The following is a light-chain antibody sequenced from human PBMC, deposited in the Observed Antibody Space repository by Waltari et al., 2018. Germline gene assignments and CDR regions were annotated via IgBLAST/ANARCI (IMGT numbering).Light chain of an antibody. V-gene: IGLV3-21*04. CDR2: YDN. J-gene: IGLJ2*01. CDR1: NIGGYS. Sequence: SYVLTQPPSVSVAPGETSRITCGGDNIGGYSVHWYKQKPGQAPVLVLYYDNDRPSGIPERFSSSNFGNTATLTISGVEAGDEADYYCQVSDSTTDLVIFGGGTKLTVL. CDR3: QVSDSTTDLVI.